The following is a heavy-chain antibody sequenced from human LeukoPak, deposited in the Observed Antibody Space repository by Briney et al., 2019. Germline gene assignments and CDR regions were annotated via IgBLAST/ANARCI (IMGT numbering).Heavy chain of an antibody. V-gene: IGHV4-34*01. D-gene: IGHD3-22*01. J-gene: IGHJ4*02. Sequence: SETLSLTCAVYGGSISGYYWSWIRQPPGKGLEWIGEINHSGSTNYNPSLKSRVTISVDTSKNQFSLKLSSVTAADTAVYYCASGFRYYDSSGYNYWGQGTLVTVSS. CDR1: GGSISGYY. CDR2: INHSGST. CDR3: ASGFRYYDSSGYNY.